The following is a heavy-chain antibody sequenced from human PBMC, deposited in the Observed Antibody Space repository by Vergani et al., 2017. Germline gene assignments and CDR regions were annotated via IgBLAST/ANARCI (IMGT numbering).Heavy chain of an antibody. CDR3: GMYCSSPTCGTHPRVQNYGMDV. Sequence: EVQLVESGGGVVRPGGSLRLSCAASGFTFDDYGMSWVRQAPGKGLEWVSGINWNGGGTGYADSVKGRFTISRDNAKNSLYLQMNSLSAEDTALYYCGMYCSSPTCGTHPRVQNYGMDVWGQGTTVTVS. CDR1: GFTFDDYG. CDR2: INWNGGGT. J-gene: IGHJ6*02. D-gene: IGHD2-2*01. V-gene: IGHV3-20*04.